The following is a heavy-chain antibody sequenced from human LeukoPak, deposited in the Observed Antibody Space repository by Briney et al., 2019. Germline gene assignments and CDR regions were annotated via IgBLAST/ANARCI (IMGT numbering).Heavy chain of an antibody. CDR2: INHSGST. J-gene: IGHJ5*02. CDR1: GDSITSYF. Sequence: SETLSLTCTVSGDSITSYFWSWIRQPPGKGLEWIGEINHSGSTNYNPSLKSRVTISVDTSKNQFSLKLSSVTAADTAVYYCARRTRRYFGWFDPWGQGTLVTVSS. D-gene: IGHD3-9*01. V-gene: IGHV4-34*01. CDR3: ARRTRRYFGWFDP.